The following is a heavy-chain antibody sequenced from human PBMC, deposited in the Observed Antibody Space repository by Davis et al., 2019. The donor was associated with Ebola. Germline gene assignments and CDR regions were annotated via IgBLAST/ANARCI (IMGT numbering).Heavy chain of an antibody. Sequence: PGGSLRLSFAASGFTFSSYGMSWVRQAPGKGLEWVSGISGSGGSTYYADSVKGRLTISRDNSKNTLYLQMNSLRAEDTAVYYCAARISNCGADCLLRGYYYGLDVWGQGTTVTVSS. D-gene: IGHD2-21*01. V-gene: IGHV3-23*01. J-gene: IGHJ6*02. CDR3: AARISNCGADCLLRGYYYGLDV. CDR2: ISGSGGST. CDR1: GFTFSSYG.